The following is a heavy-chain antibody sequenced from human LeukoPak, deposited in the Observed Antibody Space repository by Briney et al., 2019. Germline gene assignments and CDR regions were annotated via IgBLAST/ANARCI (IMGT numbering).Heavy chain of an antibody. CDR1: GFTVSSNY. D-gene: IGHD3-16*01. V-gene: IGHV3-53*01. Sequence: PGGSLRLSCAASGFTVSSNYMSWVRQAPGKGLEWVSVIYSGGSTYYADSVKGRFTISRDNSKSTLYLQMDSLRAEDTAVFYCARDYKFGFDYWGQGTLVAVSS. J-gene: IGHJ4*02. CDR2: IYSGGST. CDR3: ARDYKFGFDY.